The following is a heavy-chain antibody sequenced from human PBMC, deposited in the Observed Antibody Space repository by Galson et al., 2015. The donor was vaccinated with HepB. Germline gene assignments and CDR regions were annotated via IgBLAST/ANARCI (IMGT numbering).Heavy chain of an antibody. J-gene: IGHJ3*02. CDR3: TTREGYDSSGDEGGDRAFDI. CDR2: IKSKTDGGTT. V-gene: IGHV3-15*07. D-gene: IGHD3-22*01. CDR1: GFTFSNAW. Sequence: SLRLSCAASGFTFSNAWMNWVRQAPGKGLEWVGRIKSKTDGGTTDYAAPVKGRFTISRDDSKNTLYLQMNSLKTEDTAVYYCTTREGYDSSGDEGGDRAFDIWGQGTMVTVSS.